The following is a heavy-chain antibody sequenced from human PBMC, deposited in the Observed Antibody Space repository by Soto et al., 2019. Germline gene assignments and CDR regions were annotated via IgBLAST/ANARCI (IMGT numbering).Heavy chain of an antibody. Sequence: PSETLSLTCVVSAGSISSSYWWSWVRQPPGKGLEWIGEIYHSGSTNYNPSLKSRVTISVDKSKNQFSLNLTSVTAADTALYYCARAVCSTTTCYGYYYGMDVWGQGTTVTVSS. CDR2: IYHSGST. CDR3: ARAVCSTTTCYGYYYGMDV. J-gene: IGHJ6*02. D-gene: IGHD2-2*01. CDR1: AGSISSSYW. V-gene: IGHV4-4*02.